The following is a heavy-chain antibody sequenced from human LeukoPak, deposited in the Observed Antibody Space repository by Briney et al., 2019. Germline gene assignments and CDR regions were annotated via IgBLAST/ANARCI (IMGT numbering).Heavy chain of an antibody. D-gene: IGHD3-22*01. Sequence: GGSLRLSCAASGFIFSSYNMNWVRQAPGKGLEWVSSISTSSSYISYSDSVKGRFTISRDNAKNSLYLQMNSLRGEDTAVYYCARVLGYYYDSRGHDYWGQGTLVTVSS. J-gene: IGHJ4*02. CDR2: ISTSSSYI. V-gene: IGHV3-21*01. CDR3: ARVLGYYYDSRGHDY. CDR1: GFIFSSYN.